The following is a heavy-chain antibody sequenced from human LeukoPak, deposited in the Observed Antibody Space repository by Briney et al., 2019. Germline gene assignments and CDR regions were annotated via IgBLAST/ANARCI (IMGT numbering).Heavy chain of an antibody. CDR2: INPNSGGT. V-gene: IGHV1-2*02. CDR3: ARDRTVGHDAFDI. CDR1: GYTFTGYY. Sequence: ATVKVSCKASGYTFTGYYMYWVRQAPGQGLEWMGWINPNSGGTSYAQKFQGRVTMTRDTSTSTVYMELSSLRSEDTAVYYCARDRTVGHDAFDIWGQGTMVTVSS. J-gene: IGHJ3*02. D-gene: IGHD2-8*02.